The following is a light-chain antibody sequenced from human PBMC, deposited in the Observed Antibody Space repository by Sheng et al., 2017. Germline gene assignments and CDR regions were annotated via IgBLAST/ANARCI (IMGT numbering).Light chain of an antibody. Sequence: SYELAQPPSVSVSPGQTASITCSGDNLGDRYAYWYQQKPGQSPVLVIYQDSRRPSGIPERFSGSNSGNTATLTISGTQAMDEADYYCQAWDDNTGKVFGGGTKLTVL. CDR1: NLGDRY. J-gene: IGLJ2*01. CDR2: QDS. CDR3: QAWDDNTGKV. V-gene: IGLV3-1*01.